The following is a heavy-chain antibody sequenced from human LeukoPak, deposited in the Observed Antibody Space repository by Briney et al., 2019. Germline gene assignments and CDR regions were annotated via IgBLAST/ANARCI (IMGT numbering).Heavy chain of an antibody. CDR1: AFIFSGHW. D-gene: IGHD2-2*01. CDR2: IKEDGSER. J-gene: IGHJ4*02. CDR3: AREVWGYCSSSSCSKAY. V-gene: IGHV3-7*03. Sequence: GGSLRLSCEGSAFIFSGHWMNWVRQTPGKGLEWVASIKEDGSERQYVDSVKGRFSISRDNTKGSLFSQLNSLRAEDTAVYYCAREVWGYCSSSSCSKAYWGQGTLVTVSS.